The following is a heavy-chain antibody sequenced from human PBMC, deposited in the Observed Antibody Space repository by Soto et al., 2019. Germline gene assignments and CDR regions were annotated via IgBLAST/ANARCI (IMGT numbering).Heavy chain of an antibody. Sequence: GASVKVSCKASGYTFTGYYMHWVRQAPGQGLEWMGWINPNSGGTNYAQKFQGRVTMTRDTSISTAYMELSRLNSDDTAVYYCAREDLGYSYDSSGYYSPPHDAFDIWGQGTMVTVSS. CDR2: INPNSGGT. V-gene: IGHV1-2*02. D-gene: IGHD3-22*01. J-gene: IGHJ3*02. CDR3: AREDLGYSYDSSGYYSPPHDAFDI. CDR1: GYTFTGYY.